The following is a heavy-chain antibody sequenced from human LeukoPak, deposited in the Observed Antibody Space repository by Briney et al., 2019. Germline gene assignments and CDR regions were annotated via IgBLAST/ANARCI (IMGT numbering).Heavy chain of an antibody. CDR3: ATIQWLAYYFDY. Sequence: GASVKVSCKGSGYTFTYYYTHWVRQAPGKGLEWRGLVDPEDGETIYAEKFQGRVTITADTSTDTAYMELSSLRSEDTAVYYCATIQWLAYYFDYWGQGTLVTVSS. CDR1: GYTFTYYY. V-gene: IGHV1-69-2*01. D-gene: IGHD6-19*01. CDR2: VDPEDGET. J-gene: IGHJ4*02.